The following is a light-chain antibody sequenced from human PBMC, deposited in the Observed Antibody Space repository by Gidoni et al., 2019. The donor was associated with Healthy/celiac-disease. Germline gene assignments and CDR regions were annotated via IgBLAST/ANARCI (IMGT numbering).Light chain of an antibody. CDR2: AAS. J-gene: IGKJ2*01. Sequence: IQMTHSPSSLSASVGDRVTITCRAGQRISNYLNWYQQKPGKAPHLLIYAASSLLSGIPSRFSGSGSGTDFTLTISSLQPDDFAIYYCQQTCNAPYIFGQGTKVEIK. V-gene: IGKV1-39*01. CDR3: QQTCNAPYI. CDR1: QRISNY.